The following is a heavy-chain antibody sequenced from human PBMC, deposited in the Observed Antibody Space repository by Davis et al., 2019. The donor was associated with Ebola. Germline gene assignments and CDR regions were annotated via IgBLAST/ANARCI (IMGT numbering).Heavy chain of an antibody. D-gene: IGHD3-22*01. CDR1: GFTFSSYA. V-gene: IGHV3-23*01. Sequence: GGSLRLSCAASGFTFSSYAMSWVRQAPGKGLEWVSGISSSGGSTYYADSVKGRFTISRDNSKNTLYLQMNSLRAEDTAVYYCAKVAGSGYHYSAFSAFDIWGQGTMVIVSS. CDR3: AKVAGSGYHYSAFSAFDI. J-gene: IGHJ3*02. CDR2: ISSSGGST.